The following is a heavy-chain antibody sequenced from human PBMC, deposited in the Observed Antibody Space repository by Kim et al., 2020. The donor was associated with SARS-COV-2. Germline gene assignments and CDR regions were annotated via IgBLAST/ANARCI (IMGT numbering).Heavy chain of an antibody. J-gene: IGHJ6*02. Sequence: SPSVQGHVTISADKSISTAYLQWSSLKASDTAMYYCASLMVRASYGMDVWGQGTTVTVSS. V-gene: IGHV5-10-1*01. CDR3: ASLMVRASYGMDV. D-gene: IGHD3-10*01.